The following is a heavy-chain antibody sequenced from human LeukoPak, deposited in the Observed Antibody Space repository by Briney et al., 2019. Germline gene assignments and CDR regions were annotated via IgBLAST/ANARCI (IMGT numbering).Heavy chain of an antibody. Sequence: SETLSLTCIVSGGSISSSSCNWGWIRQPPGKGLEWIGSIYYSGTTYYNPSLRSRLTISVDTSKNQFSLNLSSVTAADTAVYYCARGRRWLQIGLDYWGQGTLVTVSS. D-gene: IGHD5-24*01. CDR1: GGSISSSSCN. CDR3: ARGRRWLQIGLDY. J-gene: IGHJ4*02. CDR2: IYYSGTT. V-gene: IGHV4-39*01.